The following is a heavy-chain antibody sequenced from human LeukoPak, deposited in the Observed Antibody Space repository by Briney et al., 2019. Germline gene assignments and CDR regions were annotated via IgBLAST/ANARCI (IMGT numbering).Heavy chain of an antibody. CDR1: GGSISSYY. V-gene: IGHV4-59*01. Sequence: SETLSLTCTVSGGSISSYYWSWIRQPPGKGLEWIGYIYYSGSTNYNPSLKSRVTISVDTSKNQFSLKLSSVTAADTAVYYCARDEYSYGQRGAFDIWGQGTMVTVSS. CDR3: ARDEYSYGQRGAFDI. CDR2: IYYSGST. J-gene: IGHJ3*02. D-gene: IGHD5-18*01.